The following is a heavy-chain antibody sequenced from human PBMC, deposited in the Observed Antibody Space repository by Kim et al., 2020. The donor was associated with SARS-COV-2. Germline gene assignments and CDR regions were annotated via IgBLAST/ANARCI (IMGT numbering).Heavy chain of an antibody. J-gene: IGHJ2*01. V-gene: IGHV4-39*07. CDR3: ARDYIPAAPRSYWYFDL. D-gene: IGHD2-2*01. CDR2: IYYSGST. CDR1: GGSISSSSYY. Sequence: SETLSLTCTVSGGSISSSSYYWGWIRQPPGKGLEWIGSIYYSGSTYYNPSLKSRVTISVDTSKNQFSLKLGSVTAADTAVYYCARDYIPAAPRSYWYFDLWGRGTLVTVSS.